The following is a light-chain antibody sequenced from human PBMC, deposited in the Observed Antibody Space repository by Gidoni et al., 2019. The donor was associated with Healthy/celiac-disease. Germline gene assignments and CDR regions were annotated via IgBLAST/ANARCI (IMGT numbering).Light chain of an antibody. CDR1: QSISSY. J-gene: IGKJ2*01. CDR3: QQSYSTPPYT. Sequence: IQMIQSPSSLSASVGDRVTITCRASQSISSYLNGYQQKPGKAPTLLIYAASSLQSGVPSRCSGSGAGTDFTLTISSLQPEDFATYYCQQSYSTPPYTFGQGTKLEIK. V-gene: IGKV1-39*01. CDR2: AAS.